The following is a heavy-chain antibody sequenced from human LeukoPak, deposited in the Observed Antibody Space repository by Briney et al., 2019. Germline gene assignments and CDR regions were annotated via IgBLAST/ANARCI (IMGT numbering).Heavy chain of an antibody. D-gene: IGHD3-22*01. V-gene: IGHV3-64D*09. CDR2: INSNGGRT. CDR1: GFTFKKYA. CDR3: VKDLYYDNSGYYSGAFDY. J-gene: IGHJ4*02. Sequence: GGSLRLACSASGFTFKKYAMHWVRQAPGKGLEYVSAINSNGGRTYYADSVKGRFTISRDNSKNTLYLQMSSLRVDDTAVYYCVKDLYYDNSGYYSGAFDYWGQGTLVTVSS.